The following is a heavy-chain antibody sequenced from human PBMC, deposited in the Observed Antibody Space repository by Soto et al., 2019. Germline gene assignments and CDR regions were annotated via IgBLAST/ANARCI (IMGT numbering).Heavy chain of an antibody. CDR1: GFTFSTYA. CDR2: ISDSSSYI. Sequence: EVQLVESGGGPVKPGGSLRLSCTASGFTFSTYAMDWIREAPGKGLEWLSSISDSSSYIYYADSLRSRFTISRDNAKNSLYLQMNSLTVGDTAIYFCARGAYERGIWYFDLWGRGTLVTVSS. V-gene: IGHV3-21*02. CDR3: ARGAYERGIWYFDL. J-gene: IGHJ2*01. D-gene: IGHD3-16*01.